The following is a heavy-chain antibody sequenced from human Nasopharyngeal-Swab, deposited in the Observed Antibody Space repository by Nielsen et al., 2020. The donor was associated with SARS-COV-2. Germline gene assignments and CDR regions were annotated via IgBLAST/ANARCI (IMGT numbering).Heavy chain of an antibody. CDR2: IIAYNGNT. J-gene: IGHJ3*02. Sequence: ASVMVSCKASCYTFTSYGISWVRQAPGQGLEWMGWIIAYNGNTNYAQKLQGRVTMTTDTSTSTAYMELRSLRSDDTAVYYCARAAYDSRAFDIWGQGTMVTVSS. D-gene: IGHD3-22*01. CDR1: CYTFTSYG. V-gene: IGHV1-18*01. CDR3: ARAAYDSRAFDI.